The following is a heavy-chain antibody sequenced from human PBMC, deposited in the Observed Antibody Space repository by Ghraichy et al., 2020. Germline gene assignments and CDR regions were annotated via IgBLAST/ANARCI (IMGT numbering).Heavy chain of an antibody. CDR2: ISGSASSI. Sequence: GSLRLSCAASGFTFSNYNMNWVRQAPGKGLEWVSYISGSASSIYYADSVKGRFTISRDNAKNSLYLEMNSLRDEDTAVYYCASEWELFDFWGQGTLVTVSS. D-gene: IGHD1-26*01. V-gene: IGHV3-48*02. CDR1: GFTFSNYN. CDR3: ASEWELFDF. J-gene: IGHJ4*02.